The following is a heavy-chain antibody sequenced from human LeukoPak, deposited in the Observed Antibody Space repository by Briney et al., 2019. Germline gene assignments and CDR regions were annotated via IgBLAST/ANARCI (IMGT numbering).Heavy chain of an antibody. CDR2: IYYSGGT. Sequence: PSESLSLTCTVSGGSISSSSYYWGWIRQPPGKGLEWIGSIYYSGGTYYNPSLKSRVTISVDTSKNQFSLKLSSVTAADTAVYYCARLAAATSDYWGQGTLVTVSS. D-gene: IGHD6-13*01. CDR1: GGSISSSSYY. CDR3: ARLAAATSDY. J-gene: IGHJ4*02. V-gene: IGHV4-39*01.